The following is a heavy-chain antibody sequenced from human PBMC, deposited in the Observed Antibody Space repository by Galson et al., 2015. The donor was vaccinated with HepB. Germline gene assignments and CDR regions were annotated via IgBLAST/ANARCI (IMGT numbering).Heavy chain of an antibody. CDR2: IIPIFGTA. D-gene: IGHD2-2*01. Sequence: SVKVSCKASGGTFSSYAISWVRQAPGQGLEWMGGIIPIFGTANYAQKFQGRVTITADESTSTAYMELSSLRSEDTAVYYCARAVSCSSTSCYYYYYMDVWGKGTTVTVSS. J-gene: IGHJ6*03. CDR3: ARAVSCSSTSCYYYYYMDV. CDR1: GGTFSSYA. V-gene: IGHV1-69*13.